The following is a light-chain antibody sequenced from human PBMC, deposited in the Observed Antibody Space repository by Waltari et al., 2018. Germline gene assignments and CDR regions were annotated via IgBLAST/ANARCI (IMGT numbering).Light chain of an antibody. CDR3: CSYADSSTCLV. V-gene: IGLV2-23*01. Sequence: QSALTQPASVSGSPGQSITISCTGPSSDIGTYYLVSWYQQHPGKAPKVVIYEGTKRPSGVSNRFSGSKSGNTASLTISGLQADDEADYYCCSYADSSTCLVFGGGTKLTVL. CDR1: SSDIGTYYL. J-gene: IGLJ2*01. CDR2: EGT.